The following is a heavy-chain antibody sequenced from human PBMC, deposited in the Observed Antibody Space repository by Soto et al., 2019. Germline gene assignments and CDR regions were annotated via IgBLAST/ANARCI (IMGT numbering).Heavy chain of an antibody. CDR3: VGASGRLVGFDY. J-gene: IGHJ4*02. CDR2: IDGSGNT. CDR1: SESLSGYY. D-gene: IGHD1-26*01. Sequence: QVQLQQWGAGLLKPSETLSLTCAVNSESLSGYYWSGIRQSPGKGLEWIGEIDGSGNTNYSPSLRRRVAMSVDTYKNHFSLNLNSVSAADTAAYYCVGASGRLVGFDYWGQGTLVTVSS. V-gene: IGHV4-34*01.